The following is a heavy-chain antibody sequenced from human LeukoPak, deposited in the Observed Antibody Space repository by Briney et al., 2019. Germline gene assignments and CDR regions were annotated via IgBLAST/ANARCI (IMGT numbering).Heavy chain of an antibody. CDR1: GFIFSSYG. V-gene: IGHV3-30*02. CDR2: IRYDGSNK. J-gene: IGHJ6*03. CDR3: ARGSSGGSWYYYMDV. D-gene: IGHD6-19*01. Sequence: GGSLRLSCAASGFIFSSYGMHWVRQAPGKGLEWVAFIRYDGSNKYYADSVKGRFTISRDNSKNTLYLQMNSLRAEDTAVYYCARGSSGGSWYYYMDVWGKGTTVTVSS.